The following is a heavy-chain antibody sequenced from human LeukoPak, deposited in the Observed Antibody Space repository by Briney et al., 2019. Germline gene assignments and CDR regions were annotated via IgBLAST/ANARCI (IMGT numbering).Heavy chain of an antibody. CDR1: GFTFSNAW. V-gene: IGHV3-15*01. CDR3: TTSQTYYYDSSGYSH. Sequence: GGSLRLSCAASGFTFSNAWMSWVRQAPGKGLEWVGRIKSKTDGGTTDYAAPVKGRFTISRDDSKNALYLQMNSLKTEDTAVYYCTTSQTYYYDSSGYSHWGQGTLVTVSS. CDR2: IKSKTDGGTT. J-gene: IGHJ4*02. D-gene: IGHD3-22*01.